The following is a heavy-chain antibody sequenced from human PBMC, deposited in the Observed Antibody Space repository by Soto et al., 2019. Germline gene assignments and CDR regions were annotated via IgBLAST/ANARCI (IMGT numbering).Heavy chain of an antibody. CDR3: ARDSVSDLSAPGAVFDY. Sequence: QVQLVQSGVEVKKPGASVKVSCKASGYIFISYGISWVRQAPVQGLEWMGWISGYNGNTNYAEKVQGRVTMTTDTSTNTIYMELRSLRYDDTAVYYCARDSVSDLSAPGAVFDYWGQGTLVTVSS. D-gene: IGHD6-19*01. CDR2: ISGYNGNT. V-gene: IGHV1-18*01. CDR1: GYIFISYG. J-gene: IGHJ4*02.